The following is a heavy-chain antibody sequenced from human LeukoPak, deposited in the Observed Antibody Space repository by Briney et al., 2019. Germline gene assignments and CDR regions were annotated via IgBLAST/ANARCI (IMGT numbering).Heavy chain of an antibody. CDR3: ARVGYSGWNLEY. CDR2: INQGGSVK. J-gene: IGHJ4*02. D-gene: IGHD5-12*01. V-gene: IGHV3-7*01. Sequence: GGPLRLSCAASGFTFRSYWMSWVRQAPGKGLEWVANINQGGSVKYYVDSVKGRFTISRDDAKNSLYVQMNSLRDEDTAVYYCARVGYSGWNLEYWGQGTLVTVSS. CDR1: GFTFRSYW.